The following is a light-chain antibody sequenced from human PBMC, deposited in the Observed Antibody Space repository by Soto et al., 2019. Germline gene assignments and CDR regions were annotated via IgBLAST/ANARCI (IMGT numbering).Light chain of an antibody. V-gene: IGLV2-14*03. CDR2: DVS. CDR1: SSDVGSYNY. Sequence: QSVLTQPASVSGSPGQSITFSCTGTSSDVGSYNYVSWYQQHPGKAPKLMIYDVSNRPLGISNRFSGSKSGNTASLTISGLQAEDEADDYCSSYTRSSTLVFGGGTKVTVL. J-gene: IGLJ2*01. CDR3: SSYTRSSTLV.